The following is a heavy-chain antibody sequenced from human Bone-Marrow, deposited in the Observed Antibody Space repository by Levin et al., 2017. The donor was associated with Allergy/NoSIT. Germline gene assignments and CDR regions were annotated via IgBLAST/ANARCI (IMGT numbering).Heavy chain of an antibody. V-gene: IGHV3-11*06. CDR2: ISSDSSHT. J-gene: IGHJ5*02. D-gene: IGHD6-19*01. CDR3: AKVRTYGSDWEYSIEA. CDR1: GVTFRDSY. Sequence: KAGGSLRLSCDASGVTFRDSYMSWIRQAPGKGLEWLTYISSDSSHTNYADSVKGRFAILRDNAKNSLYLQMNSLRADDTGVFYCAKVRTYGSDWEYSIEAWGQGTLVTVSS.